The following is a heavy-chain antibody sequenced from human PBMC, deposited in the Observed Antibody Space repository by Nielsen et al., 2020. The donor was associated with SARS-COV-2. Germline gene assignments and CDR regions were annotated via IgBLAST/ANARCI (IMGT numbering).Heavy chain of an antibody. V-gene: IGHV4-38-2*02. CDR3: ARVNWSPAAGRNWFDA. J-gene: IGHJ5*02. Sequence: SETLSLTCSVSGSSINSDHYWGWIRQPPGKGLEWLATFYHSGSTYFSPSLQSRVTIAVDTSKNQFSLKLKSVTAADTALYYCARVNWSPAAGRNWFDAWGQGILVTVSS. CDR2: FYHSGST. D-gene: IGHD2-2*01. CDR1: GSSINSDHY.